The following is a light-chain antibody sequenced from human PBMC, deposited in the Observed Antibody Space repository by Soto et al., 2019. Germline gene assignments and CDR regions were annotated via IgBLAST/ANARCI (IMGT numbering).Light chain of an antibody. J-gene: IGKJ5*01. CDR1: QTISRW. Sequence: IQMTQTPSTLSASEGDEVTITCRASQTISRWLAWYQQKPGRAPKLLIYDASTLESGVPSRFSGSGSETEFTLTISRLQPDDFATYFCHSRAFGQGTRLEI. CDR2: DAS. V-gene: IGKV1-5*01. CDR3: HSRA.